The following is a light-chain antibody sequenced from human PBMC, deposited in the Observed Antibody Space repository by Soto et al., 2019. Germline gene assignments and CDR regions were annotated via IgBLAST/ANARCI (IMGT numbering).Light chain of an antibody. CDR1: QSISIY. J-gene: IGKJ3*01. Sequence: DIQMTQSPSSLSASVGDRVTITCRASQSISIYLNWYQQKPGKAPKVLIYAASSLQSGVPSRFSGGGSGTDCTLTISSLQPEDFATYSCQQSYSTPFTFGPGTKVDIK. CDR2: AAS. CDR3: QQSYSTPFT. V-gene: IGKV1-39*01.